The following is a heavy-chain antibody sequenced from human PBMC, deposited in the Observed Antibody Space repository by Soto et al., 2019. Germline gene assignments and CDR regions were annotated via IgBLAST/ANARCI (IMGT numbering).Heavy chain of an antibody. CDR3: ARVFRVPVVNSGSDYYYGMDV. V-gene: IGHV1-2*04. J-gene: IGHJ6*02. Sequence: ASVKVSCQASGYTFTGYYMHWVRQAPGQGLEWMGWINPNSGGTNYAQKFQGWVTMTRDTSISTAYMELSRLRSDDTAEYYCARVFRVPVVNSGSDYYYGMDVWGQGTTVTVSS. D-gene: IGHD3-3*01. CDR2: INPNSGGT. CDR1: GYTFTGYY.